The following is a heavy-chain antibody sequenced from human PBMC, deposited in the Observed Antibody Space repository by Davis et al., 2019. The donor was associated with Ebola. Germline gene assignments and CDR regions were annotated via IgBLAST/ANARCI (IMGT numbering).Heavy chain of an antibody. V-gene: IGHV3-7*03. J-gene: IGHJ6*02. CDR3: ARAPYYYDSSGSRWYYYYGMDV. Sequence: GGSLRLSCAASGFTFSSYSMNWVRQAPGKGLEWVANIKQDGSEKYYVDSVKGRFTISRDNAKNSLYLQMNSLRAEDTAVYYCARAPYYYDSSGSRWYYYYGMDVWGQGTTVTVSS. D-gene: IGHD3-22*01. CDR1: GFTFSSYS. CDR2: IKQDGSEK.